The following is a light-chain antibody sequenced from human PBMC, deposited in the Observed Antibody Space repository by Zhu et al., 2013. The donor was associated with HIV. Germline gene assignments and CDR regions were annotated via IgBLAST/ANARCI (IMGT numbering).Light chain of an antibody. CDR1: SSDVGGYNY. CDR2: EVS. J-gene: IGLJ3*02. CDR3: ASWDDSLSAWV. V-gene: IGLV2-14*01. Sequence: QSALTQPASVSGSPGQSITVSCTGTSSDVGGYNYVSWYQQHPGKAPKLMISEVSNRPSGVSNRFSGSKSGNTASLTISGLQAEDEADYYCASWDDSLSAWVFGGGTKLTVL.